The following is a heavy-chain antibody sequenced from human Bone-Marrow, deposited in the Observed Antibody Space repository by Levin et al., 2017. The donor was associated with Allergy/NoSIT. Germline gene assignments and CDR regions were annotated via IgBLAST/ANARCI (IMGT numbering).Heavy chain of an antibody. CDR2: IYYGGRT. CDR1: GDSLTSHY. V-gene: IGHV4-59*11. Sequence: SQTLSLTCTVSGDSLTSHYWSWIRQSPGKGLEWIGFIYYGGRTNYNPSLKSRVRISVDTSKNQFSLRLATVTAADTAVYYCAKVDSSSWNPPEYYFDCWGEGALVAVSS. CDR3: AKVDSSSWNPPEYYFDC. J-gene: IGHJ4*02. D-gene: IGHD6-13*01.